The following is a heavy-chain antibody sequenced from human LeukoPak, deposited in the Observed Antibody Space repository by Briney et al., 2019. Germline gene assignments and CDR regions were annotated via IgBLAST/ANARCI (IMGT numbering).Heavy chain of an antibody. D-gene: IGHD3-22*01. V-gene: IGHV3-11*01. Sequence: PGGSLRLSCAASGFTLSDYYMSWIRPAPGKGLEWVCYISSSGSTIYYADSLKGRFTISRDNAKNSLYLQMNSLRAEDTAVYYCAKDSAPYYYDSSGYSQGYWGQGTLVTVSS. J-gene: IGHJ4*02. CDR1: GFTLSDYY. CDR3: AKDSAPYYYDSSGYSQGY. CDR2: ISSSGSTI.